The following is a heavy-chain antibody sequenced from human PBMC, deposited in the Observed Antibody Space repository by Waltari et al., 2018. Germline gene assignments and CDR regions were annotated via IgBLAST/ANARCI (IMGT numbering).Heavy chain of an antibody. D-gene: IGHD2-15*01. J-gene: IGHJ4*02. CDR2: IRSKVYGGTT. CDR1: GLTFAIAW. V-gene: IGHV3-49*04. Sequence: VHLLEFGGGLVKHGGSLRRSCSVYGLTFAIAWLSWVRQAPGKGLEWVGFIRSKVYGGTTKDAASVRGRFTLSRYDSKSIAFLQMNGLRTEDTAVYYCTRGNFQWSSTLDYWGQGTLVNVSS. CDR3: TRGNFQWSSTLDY.